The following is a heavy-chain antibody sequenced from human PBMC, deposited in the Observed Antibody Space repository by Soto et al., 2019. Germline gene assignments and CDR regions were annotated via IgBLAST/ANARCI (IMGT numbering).Heavy chain of an antibody. J-gene: IGHJ4*02. V-gene: IGHV3-64*01. D-gene: IGHD5-12*01. Sequence: RFTISRDNSKNTLYLQMGSLRAEDMAVYYCARDIGGYNGYVLDYWGQGTLVTVSS. CDR3: ARDIGGYNGYVLDY.